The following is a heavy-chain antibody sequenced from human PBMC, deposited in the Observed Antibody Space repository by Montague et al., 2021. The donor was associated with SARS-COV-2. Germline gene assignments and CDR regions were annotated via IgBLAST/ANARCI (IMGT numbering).Heavy chain of an antibody. J-gene: IGHJ4*02. V-gene: IGHV4-39*07. CDR3: ARGARQGYGFRLGSFDS. Sequence: SETLSLTCTVSRDSISSHNYFWAWIRQPPGKGLEWIGSVDYSGLTFYNPSLESRVTISVDTSKKKFSLKLSSVTAADTAVYYCARGARQGYGFRLGSFDSWGQGTMVTVSS. CDR1: RDSISSHNYF. CDR2: VDYSGLT. D-gene: IGHD3-10*01.